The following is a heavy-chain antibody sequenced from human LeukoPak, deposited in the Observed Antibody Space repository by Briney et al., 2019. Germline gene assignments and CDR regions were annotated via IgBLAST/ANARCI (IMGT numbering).Heavy chain of an antibody. CDR2: IIPIFGTA. D-gene: IGHD1-26*01. CDR3: ARAWEPRGGGAFDI. J-gene: IGHJ3*02. Sequence: SSVKVSCKASGGTFSSYAISWVRQAPGQGLEWMGGIIPIFGTANYAQKFQGRVTITTDESTSTAYMELSSLRSDDTAVYYCARAWEPRGGGAFDIWGQGTMVTVSS. CDR1: GGTFSSYA. V-gene: IGHV1-69*05.